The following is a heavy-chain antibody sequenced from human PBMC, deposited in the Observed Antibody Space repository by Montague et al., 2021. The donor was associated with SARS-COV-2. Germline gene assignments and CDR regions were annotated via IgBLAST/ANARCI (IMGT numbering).Heavy chain of an antibody. CDR1: GFTFSSYG. V-gene: IGHV3-33*05. J-gene: IGHJ6*02. D-gene: IGHD3-9*01. Sequence: SLRLSCAASGFTFSSYGMHWVRQAPGKGLEWVAVISYDGSNKYYADSVKGRFTISRDNSKNTLYLQVNSLRAEDTAVYYCARDPKYSDSLTGYLLSRSYYYYFGMDVWGQGTTVTVSS. CDR2: ISYDGSNK. CDR3: ARDPKYSDSLTGYLLSRSYYYYFGMDV.